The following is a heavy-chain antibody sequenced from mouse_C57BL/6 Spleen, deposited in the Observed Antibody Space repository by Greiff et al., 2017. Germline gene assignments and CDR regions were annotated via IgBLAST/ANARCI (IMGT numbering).Heavy chain of an antibody. V-gene: IGHV1-39*01. CDR3: ARSWVYAMDY. J-gene: IGHJ4*01. Sequence: EVQLQQSGPELVKPGASVTISCKASGYSFTDYNMNWVKQSNGTSLEWIGVINPNYGTTRYNQKFKGKATWTVDQSSTTAYMQLNSLTSEDSAVYYSARSWVYAMDYWGQGTSVTVSS. CDR2: INPNYGTT. CDR1: GYSFTDYN. D-gene: IGHD4-1*01.